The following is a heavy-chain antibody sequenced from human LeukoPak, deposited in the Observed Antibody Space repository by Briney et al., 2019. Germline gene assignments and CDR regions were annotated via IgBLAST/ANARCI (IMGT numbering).Heavy chain of an antibody. V-gene: IGHV1-18*01. CDR1: GYTFTSYG. CDR2: ISAYNCNT. CDR3: ARGDDILTGYYYFDY. Sequence: ASVKVSCKASGYTFTSYGLSWVRQAPGQGLEWMGWISAYNCNTNYAQKLQGRVTMTTDTSTSTAYMELRSLRSDDTAVYYCARGDDILTGYYYFDYWGQGTLVTVSS. J-gene: IGHJ4*02. D-gene: IGHD3-9*01.